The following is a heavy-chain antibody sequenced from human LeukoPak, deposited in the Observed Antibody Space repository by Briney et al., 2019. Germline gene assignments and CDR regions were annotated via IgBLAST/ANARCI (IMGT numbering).Heavy chain of an antibody. CDR3: ARGTTIFGVVSISFDY. CDR2: INHSGST. V-gene: IGHV4-34*01. CDR1: GGSFSGYY. J-gene: IGHJ4*02. Sequence: SETLSLTCAVYGGSFSGYYWSWIRQPPGKGLEWIGEINHSGSTNYNPSLKSRVTISVDTSKNQFSLKLSSVTAADTAVYYCARGTTIFGVVSISFDYWGQGTLVTVSS. D-gene: IGHD3-3*01.